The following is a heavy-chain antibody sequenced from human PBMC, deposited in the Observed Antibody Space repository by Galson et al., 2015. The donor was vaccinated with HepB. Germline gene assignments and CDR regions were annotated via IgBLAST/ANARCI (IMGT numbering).Heavy chain of an antibody. J-gene: IGHJ4*02. D-gene: IGHD3-16*01. CDR2: IAASGAST. CDR1: GFTFSNYA. Sequence: SLRLSCAASGFTFSNYAMSWVRQAPGKGLEWVSAIAASGASTSFADSVEGRFTISRDNSKNTVYLQLNSLRAEDTGIYYCAQDLRFWGQGTLVTVSS. V-gene: IGHV3-23*01. CDR3: AQDLRF.